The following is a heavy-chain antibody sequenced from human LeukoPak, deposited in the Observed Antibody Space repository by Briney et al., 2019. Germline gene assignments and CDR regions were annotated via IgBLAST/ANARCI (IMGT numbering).Heavy chain of an antibody. CDR3: ARVANYYGSGSYYPLSPRDV. V-gene: IGHV3-21*04. J-gene: IGHJ6*04. Sequence: GGSLRLSCAASGFTLSSYSMNWVRQAPGKGLEWFSSISSSSSSIYYADSVKGRFPISRANAKNSPSLHMNSLRARDTAWISCARVANYYGSGSYYPLSPRDVWGKGTTVTVSS. D-gene: IGHD3-10*01. CDR2: ISSSSSSI. CDR1: GFTLSSYS.